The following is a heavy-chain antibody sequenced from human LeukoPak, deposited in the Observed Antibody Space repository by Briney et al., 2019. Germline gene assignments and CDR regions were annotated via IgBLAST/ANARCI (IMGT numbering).Heavy chain of an antibody. J-gene: IGHJ4*02. Sequence: ASVKVSCKASGYTFTGYYMHWVRQAPGQGLEWMGWINPNSGDTNYAQKFQGRVTMTRDTSISTAYMELSRLRSDDTAVYYCARTVSGYRIIDYWGQGTLVTVSS. CDR1: GYTFTGYY. CDR2: INPNSGDT. D-gene: IGHD3-22*01. CDR3: ARTVSGYRIIDY. V-gene: IGHV1-2*02.